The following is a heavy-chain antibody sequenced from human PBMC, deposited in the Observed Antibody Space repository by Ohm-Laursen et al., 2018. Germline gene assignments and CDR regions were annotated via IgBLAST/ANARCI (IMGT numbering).Heavy chain of an antibody. D-gene: IGHD3-3*01. CDR2: IRSKPYGGTT. CDR1: GFTFGDYA. Sequence: SLRLSCSASGFTFGDYAMTWVRQAPGKGLEWVGFIRSKPYGGTTQYGASVKARFTISRDDSKRIAYLQMNGLKTEDTAVYYCTRTRITIFGMVIDYWGQGTLVTVSS. CDR3: TRTRITIFGMVIDY. J-gene: IGHJ4*02. V-gene: IGHV3-49*04.